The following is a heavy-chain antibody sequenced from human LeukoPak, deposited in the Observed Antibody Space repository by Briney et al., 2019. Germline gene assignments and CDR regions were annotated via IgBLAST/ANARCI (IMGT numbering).Heavy chain of an antibody. V-gene: IGHV1-69*01. CDR3: ARVGVLLWFGELLYPNWFDP. CDR1: GGNFSSYA. CDR2: IIPIFGTA. D-gene: IGHD3-10*01. Sequence: SVKVSCKAYGGNFSSYAISWVRQAPGQGLEWMGGIIPIFGTANYAQKFQGRVTITADESTSTAYMELSSLRSEDTAVYYCARVGVLLWFGELLYPNWFDPWGQGTLVTVSS. J-gene: IGHJ5*02.